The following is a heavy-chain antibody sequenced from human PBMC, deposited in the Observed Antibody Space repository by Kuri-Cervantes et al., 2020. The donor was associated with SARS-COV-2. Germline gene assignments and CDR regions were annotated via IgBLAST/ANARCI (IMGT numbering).Heavy chain of an antibody. CDR1: GFTFSSYG. D-gene: IGHD3-9*01. CDR2: ISYDGSNK. Sequence: GGSLRLSCAASGFTFSSYGMHWVRQAPGKGLEWVAVISYDGSNKYYADSVKGRLTISRDNSKNTLYLQMNSLRVEDTAVYYCTWDPSTGWSRYFYGMDVWGQGTAVTVSS. J-gene: IGHJ6*02. CDR3: TWDPSTGWSRYFYGMDV. V-gene: IGHV3-30*03.